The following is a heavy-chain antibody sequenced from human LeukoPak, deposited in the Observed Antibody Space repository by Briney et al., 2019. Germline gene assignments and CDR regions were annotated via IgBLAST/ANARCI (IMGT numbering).Heavy chain of an antibody. CDR2: IYHSGST. Sequence: SQTLSLTCAVSGGSISSGGYSWSWIRQPPGKGLEWIGYIYHSGSTYYNPSLKSRVTISVDTSKNQFSLKLSSVTAADTAVYYCARGYYYGSGSYSYWGQGTLVTVSS. D-gene: IGHD3-10*01. J-gene: IGHJ4*02. CDR1: GGSISSGGYS. CDR3: ARGYYYGSGSYSY. V-gene: IGHV4-30-2*01.